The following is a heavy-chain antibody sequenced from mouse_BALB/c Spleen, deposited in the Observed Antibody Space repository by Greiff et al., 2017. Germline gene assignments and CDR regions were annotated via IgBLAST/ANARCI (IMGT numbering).Heavy chain of an antibody. Sequence: VKVVESGPGLVAPSQSLSITCTVSGFSLTGYGVNWVRQPPGKGLEWLGMIWGDGSTDYNSALKSRLSISKDNSKSQVFLKMNSLQTDDTARYYCARFYYDYGYWYFDVWGAGTTVTVSS. CDR1: GFSLTGYG. D-gene: IGHD2-4*01. J-gene: IGHJ1*01. CDR2: IWGDGST. V-gene: IGHV2-6-7*01. CDR3: ARFYYDYGYWYFDV.